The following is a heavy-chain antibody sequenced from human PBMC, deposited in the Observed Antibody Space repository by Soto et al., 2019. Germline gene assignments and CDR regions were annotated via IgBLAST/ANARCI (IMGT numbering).Heavy chain of an antibody. CDR3: ARKWGYYFDY. Sequence: SETLSLTCAVYGGSFSGYYWSWIRQPPGKGLEWIGEINHSGSTNYNPSLKSRVTISVDTSKNQFSLKPSSVTAADTAVYYCARKWGYYFDYWGQGTLVTVSS. CDR2: INHSGST. D-gene: IGHD2-8*01. V-gene: IGHV4-34*01. J-gene: IGHJ4*02. CDR1: GGSFSGYY.